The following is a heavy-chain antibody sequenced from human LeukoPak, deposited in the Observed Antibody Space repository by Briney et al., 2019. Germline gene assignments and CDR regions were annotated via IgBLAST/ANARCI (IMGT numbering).Heavy chain of an antibody. CDR1: GGSISSSSYY. V-gene: IGHV4-39*07. D-gene: IGHD1-26*01. CDR2: IYHSGST. J-gene: IGHJ4*02. CDR3: ARGLLGATTFDY. Sequence: SETLSPTCTVSGGSISSSSYYWGWIRQPPGKGLEWIGSIYHSGSTYYNPSLKSRVTISVDTSKNQFSLKLSSVTAADTAVYYCARGLLGATTFDYWGQGTLVTVSS.